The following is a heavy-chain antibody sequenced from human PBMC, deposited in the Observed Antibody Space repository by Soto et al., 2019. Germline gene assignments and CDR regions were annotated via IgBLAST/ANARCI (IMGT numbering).Heavy chain of an antibody. V-gene: IGHV4-61*01. CDR1: GGSVSSGSYY. J-gene: IGHJ4*02. CDR2: IYYSGST. D-gene: IGHD5-12*01. Sequence: SETLSLTCTVSGGSVSSGSYYWSWIRQPPGKGLEWIGYIYYSGSTNYNPSLKSRVTISVDTSKNQFSLKLSSVTAADTAVYYCARDLGGGYRFDYWGQGTLVTVSS. CDR3: ARDLGGGYRFDY.